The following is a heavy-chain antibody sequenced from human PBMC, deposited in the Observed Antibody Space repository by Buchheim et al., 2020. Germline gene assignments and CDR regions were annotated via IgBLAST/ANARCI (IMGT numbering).Heavy chain of an antibody. CDR3: AREGFFEWLSPYHSYGMHL. CDR1: GFTFSSYW. J-gene: IGHJ6*02. CDR2: IKQDGSEK. D-gene: IGHD3-3*01. Sequence: EVQLVESGGGLVQPGGSLRLSCAASGFTFSSYWMSWVRQAPGKGLEWVANIKQDGSEKYYVDSVKGRFTISRDNAKNSLYLPMNSLRAEDTAVYYFAREGFFEWLSPYHSYGMHLSAQGTT. V-gene: IGHV3-7*01.